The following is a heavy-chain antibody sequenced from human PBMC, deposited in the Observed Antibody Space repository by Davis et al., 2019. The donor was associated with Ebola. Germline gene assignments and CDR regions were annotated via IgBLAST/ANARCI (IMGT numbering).Heavy chain of an antibody. J-gene: IGHJ4*02. V-gene: IGHV3-23*01. CDR3: AKGGYNYDY. D-gene: IGHD5-18*01. CDR2: LSGSGATT. CDR1: GFTFSSYA. Sequence: GESLKISCAASGFTFSSYAMSWVRQAPGKGLEWVSTLSGSGATTYYADSVKGRFTISRDNSKSTLYLQMNSLRAEDTAVYYCAKGGYNYDYWGQGTLVTVSS.